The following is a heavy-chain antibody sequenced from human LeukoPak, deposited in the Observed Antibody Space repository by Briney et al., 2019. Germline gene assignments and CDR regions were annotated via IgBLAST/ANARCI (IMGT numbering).Heavy chain of an antibody. Sequence: PGXXLRLSCAASGFSFNSYAITWVRQAPGKGLEWVSLISGSGLTTYYADSVKGRFTISRDNSKNTLYLQMNSLRAEDTAIYYCAKHQIVSVWFFDYWGQGTXVT. D-gene: IGHD6-19*01. J-gene: IGHJ4*02. CDR1: GFSFNSYA. CDR3: AKHQIVSVWFFDY. V-gene: IGHV3-23*01. CDR2: ISGSGLTT.